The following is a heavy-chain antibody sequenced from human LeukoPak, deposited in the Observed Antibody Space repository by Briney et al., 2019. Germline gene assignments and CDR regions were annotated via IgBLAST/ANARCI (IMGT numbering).Heavy chain of an antibody. CDR1: GFTFSDYY. Sequence: GGALRLSCAASGFTFSDYYMSWIRQAPGKGLKWVSYISSSGSTIYYADSVKGRFTISRDNAKNSLYLQMNSLRAEDTAVYYCAREDPTDAFDIWGQGTMVTVSS. CDR2: ISSSGSTI. J-gene: IGHJ3*02. V-gene: IGHV3-11*01. CDR3: AREDPTDAFDI.